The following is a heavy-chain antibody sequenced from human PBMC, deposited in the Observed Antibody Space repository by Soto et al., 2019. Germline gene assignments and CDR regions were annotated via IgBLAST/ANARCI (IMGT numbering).Heavy chain of an antibody. V-gene: IGHV1-2*04. Sequence: ASVKVSCKASGHTFTGYYMHWVRQAPGQGLEWMGWINPNSGGTNYAQKFQGWVTMTRDTSISTAYMELSRLRSDDTAVYCCARDYQEKSTEPELRGWYYYGMDVWGQGTTVTVSS. J-gene: IGHJ6*02. D-gene: IGHD1-7*01. CDR1: GHTFTGYY. CDR3: ARDYQEKSTEPELRGWYYYGMDV. CDR2: INPNSGGT.